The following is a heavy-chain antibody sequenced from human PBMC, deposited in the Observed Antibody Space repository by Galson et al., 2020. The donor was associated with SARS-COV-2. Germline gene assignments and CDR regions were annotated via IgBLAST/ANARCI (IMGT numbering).Heavy chain of an antibody. D-gene: IGHD3-22*01. V-gene: IGHV3-33*06. CDR2: IWYDGSNK. Sequence: QLGESLKISCGASGFTFSPYGMHWVRQAPGKGLEWVAVIWYDGSNKYYADSVKGRFTVSRDNSKNTLYLEMNSLRVEDTAVYYCAKGNGGYNYLLDYWGQGTLVTVSS. CDR3: AKGNGGYNYLLDY. CDR1: GFTFSPYG. J-gene: IGHJ4*02.